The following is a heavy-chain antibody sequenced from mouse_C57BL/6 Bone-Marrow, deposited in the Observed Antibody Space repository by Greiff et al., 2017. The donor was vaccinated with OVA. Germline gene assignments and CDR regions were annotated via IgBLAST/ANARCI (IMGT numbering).Heavy chain of an antibody. D-gene: IGHD1-1*02. Sequence: EVKLVESGAELVRPGASVKLSCTASGFNIKDDYMHWVKQRPEQGLEWIGWIDPENGDTEYASKFQGKATITADTSSNTAYLQLSSLTSEDTAVYYCTRNGGRYFDYWGQCTTLTVSS. V-gene: IGHV14-4*01. CDR2: IDPENGDT. CDR3: TRNGGRYFDY. J-gene: IGHJ2*01. CDR1: GFNIKDDY.